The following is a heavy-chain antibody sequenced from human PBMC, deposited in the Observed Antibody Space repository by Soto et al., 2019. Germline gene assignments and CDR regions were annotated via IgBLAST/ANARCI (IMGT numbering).Heavy chain of an antibody. CDR2: IYYSGST. J-gene: IGHJ4*02. V-gene: IGHV4-61*05. CDR3: ARRWGRSFDY. CDR1: GGSITSSSYY. Sequence: SETLSLTCTFSGGSITSSSYYLGWIRQPPGKGLEWIGYIYYSGSTNYNPSLKSRVTISVDTSKNQFSLKLSSVTAADTAVYYCARRWGRSFDYWGQGTLVTVSS. D-gene: IGHD2-15*01.